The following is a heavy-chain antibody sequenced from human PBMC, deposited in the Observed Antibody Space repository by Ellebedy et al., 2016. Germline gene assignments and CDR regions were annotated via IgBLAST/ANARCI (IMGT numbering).Heavy chain of an antibody. J-gene: IGHJ4*02. CDR1: GGTFSSYA. V-gene: IGHV1-46*01. CDR3: ARGELETFDY. CDR2: INPSGGST. Sequence: ASVKVSCXASGGTFSSYAISWVRQAPGQGLEWMGIINPSGGSTSYAQKFQGRVTMTTDTSTSTAYMELRSLRSDDTAVYYCARGELETFDYWGQGTLVTVSS. D-gene: IGHD1-1*01.